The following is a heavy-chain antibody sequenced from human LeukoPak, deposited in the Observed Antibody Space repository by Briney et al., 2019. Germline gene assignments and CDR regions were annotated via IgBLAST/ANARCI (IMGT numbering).Heavy chain of an antibody. V-gene: IGHV3-30-3*01. J-gene: IGHJ4*02. CDR2: ILYYGSNK. CDR1: GVTFSSYA. D-gene: IGHD3-22*01. Sequence: GSLRLPCSASGVTFSSYAMHWVRQAPSQGLEWGGVILYYGSNKYYADSVKGRFTISRDNSKNTLYLQMNSLRAEDTAVYYCARERYYYDSSGYIHYYFDYWGQGTLVTVSS. CDR3: ARERYYYDSSGYIHYYFDY.